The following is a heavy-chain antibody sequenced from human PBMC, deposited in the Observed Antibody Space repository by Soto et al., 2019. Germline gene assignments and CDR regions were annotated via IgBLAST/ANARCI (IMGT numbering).Heavy chain of an antibody. D-gene: IGHD1-26*01. CDR3: ARGVGGYYYYGMDV. CDR1: GFTFSSYA. Sequence: QLGGSLRLSCAASGFTFSSYAMHWVRQAPGKGLEWVAVISYDGSNKYYAHSVKGRFTISRDNSKKTLYLQMNSLRAEDTAVYYCARGVGGYYYYGMDVWGQGTTVTVSS. CDR2: ISYDGSNK. V-gene: IGHV3-30-3*01. J-gene: IGHJ6*02.